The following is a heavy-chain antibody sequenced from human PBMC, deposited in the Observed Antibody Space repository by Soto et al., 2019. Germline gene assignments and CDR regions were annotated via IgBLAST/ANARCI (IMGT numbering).Heavy chain of an antibody. CDR2: IIPIFGTA. J-gene: IGHJ4*02. CDR3: AGDGGRHSGGIDY. Sequence: QVQLVQSGAEVKKPGSSVKVSCKASGGTFSSYSINWVRQAPGHGLEWMGEIIPIFGTANYAQKFQGIVTITADESTSTAYMELSSLRSEDTAVYYGAGDGGRHSGGIDYWGQGTLVTVSS. V-gene: IGHV1-69*01. CDR1: GGTFSSYS. D-gene: IGHD1-26*01.